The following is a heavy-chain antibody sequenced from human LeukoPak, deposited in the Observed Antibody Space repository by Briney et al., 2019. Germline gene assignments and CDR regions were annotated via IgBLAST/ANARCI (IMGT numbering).Heavy chain of an antibody. Sequence: GGSLRLSCAASGFTFDDYTMHWVRQAPGKGLEWVSLISWDGGSTYYADSVKGRFTISRDNSKNTLYLQMNSLRAEDTAVYYCAKGTAVAGRGAFDIWGQGTMVTVSS. J-gene: IGHJ3*02. CDR3: AKGTAVAGRGAFDI. V-gene: IGHV3-43*01. CDR1: GFTFDDYT. D-gene: IGHD6-19*01. CDR2: ISWDGGST.